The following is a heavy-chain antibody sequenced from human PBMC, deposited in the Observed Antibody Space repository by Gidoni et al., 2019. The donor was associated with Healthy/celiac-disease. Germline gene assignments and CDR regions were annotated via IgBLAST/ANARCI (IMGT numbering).Heavy chain of an antibody. J-gene: IGHJ6*02. CDR1: GDTFTGYY. Sequence: QVQLVQYGAEVKKPGASVKVSCKAAGDTFTGYYMHWVRQAHGQGLEGMGWINPNSGGTNYAQKFQGRVTMTRDTSISTAHMELSRLRSDDTAVYYCASLSLPPLSHYGMDVWGQGTTVTVSS. CDR3: ASLSLPPLSHYGMDV. CDR2: INPNSGGT. V-gene: IGHV1-2*02.